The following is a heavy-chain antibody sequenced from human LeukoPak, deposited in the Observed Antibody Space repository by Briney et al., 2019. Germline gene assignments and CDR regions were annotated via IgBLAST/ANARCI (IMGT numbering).Heavy chain of an antibody. V-gene: IGHV3-33*01. CDR1: GFTFSSYG. CDR2: IWYDGSNK. J-gene: IGHJ4*02. CDR3: ARADHKVIAAAGTSYYFDY. Sequence: GGSLRLSCAASGFTFSSYGMHWVRQAPGKGLEWVAVIWYDGSNKYYADSVKGRFTISRDNSKNTLYLQMNSLRAEDTAVYYCARADHKVIAAAGTSYYFDYWGQGTLVTVSS. D-gene: IGHD6-13*01.